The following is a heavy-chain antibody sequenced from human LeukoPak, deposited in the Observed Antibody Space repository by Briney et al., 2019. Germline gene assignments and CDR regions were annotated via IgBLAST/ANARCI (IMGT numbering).Heavy chain of an antibody. CDR3: ARVFRAAAHMDV. V-gene: IGHV4-30-2*01. Sequence: PSQTLSLTCTVSGGSISSGGYYWSWIRQPPGKGLEWIGYIYHSGSTYYNPSLKSRVTISVDRSKNQFPLKLSSVTAADTAVYYCARVFRAAAHMDVWGKGTTVTVSS. D-gene: IGHD6-13*01. CDR1: GGSISSGGYY. J-gene: IGHJ6*03. CDR2: IYHSGST.